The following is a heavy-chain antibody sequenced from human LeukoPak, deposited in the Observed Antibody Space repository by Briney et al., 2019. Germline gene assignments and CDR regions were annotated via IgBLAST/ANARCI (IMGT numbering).Heavy chain of an antibody. V-gene: IGHV3-66*03. Sequence: GGSLRLSCAVSGFRVSDYYMSWVRQAPGKGLEWVGLIRDSGEAFYADFVRGRFAISRDESENTLYLQMNSLRVEDTAVYFCARDCEALQDWVEFDPWGQGIPVIVSS. CDR2: IRDSGEA. CDR1: GFRVSDYY. J-gene: IGHJ5*02. D-gene: IGHD3/OR15-3a*01. CDR3: ARDCEALQDWVEFDP.